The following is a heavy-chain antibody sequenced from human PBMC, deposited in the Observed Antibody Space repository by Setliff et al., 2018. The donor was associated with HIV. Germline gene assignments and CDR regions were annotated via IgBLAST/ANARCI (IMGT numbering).Heavy chain of an antibody. CDR1: GDSISNNY. CDR3: ARSYGPGLDGSFDY. CDR2: VSASGRT. Sequence: TSETLSLTCTVSGDSISNNYWNWIRQPAGKGLEWIGRVSASGRTNSNRSLKSRVAVSVDTSKRQFSLKLTSLTAADTAVYYCARSYGPGLDGSFDYWGQGILVTVSS. V-gene: IGHV4-4*07. D-gene: IGHD3-10*01. J-gene: IGHJ4*02.